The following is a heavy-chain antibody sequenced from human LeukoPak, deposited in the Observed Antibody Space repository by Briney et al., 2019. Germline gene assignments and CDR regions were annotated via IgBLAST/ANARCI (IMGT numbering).Heavy chain of an antibody. Sequence: ASVTVSCKASGYTFTNYDVNWVRQATGQGLEWMGWMNPTSGKAGFAQRFQGRVSMTRNISISTAYMELSSLRSEDTAVYYCARDFFDGHGYTFYYYGMDVWGQGTTVTVSS. J-gene: IGHJ6*02. V-gene: IGHV1-8*01. D-gene: IGHD3-22*01. CDR3: ARDFFDGHGYTFYYYGMDV. CDR1: GYTFTNYD. CDR2: MNPTSGKA.